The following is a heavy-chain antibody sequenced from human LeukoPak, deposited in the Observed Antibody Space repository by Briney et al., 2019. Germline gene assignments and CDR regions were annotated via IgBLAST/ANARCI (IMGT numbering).Heavy chain of an antibody. J-gene: IGHJ4*02. Sequence: GGSLRLSCAVSGFTFSSYTINWVRQAPGKGLEWVSSISSSSSYIYYADSVKGRFTISRDNAKNSLYLQMNSLRAEDTAVYYCARDAYSSGWLYFDYWGQGTLVTVSS. CDR2: ISSSSSYI. V-gene: IGHV3-21*01. CDR1: GFTFSSYT. D-gene: IGHD6-19*01. CDR3: ARDAYSSGWLYFDY.